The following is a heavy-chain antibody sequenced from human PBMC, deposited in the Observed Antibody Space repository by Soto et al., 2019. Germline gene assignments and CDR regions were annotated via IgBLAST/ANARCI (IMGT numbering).Heavy chain of an antibody. CDR2: IKQDGSDK. D-gene: IGHD4-17*01. Sequence: PGGSLRLSCAASGFMFSNYWMSWVRQAPGKGLEWVAIIKQDGSDKYYVDSVKGRFTISRDNAKNSLYLQMNSLRIEDAAVYYCARNRDYAFDYWGQGTLVTVSS. CDR1: GFMFSNYW. V-gene: IGHV3-7*01. J-gene: IGHJ4*02. CDR3: ARNRDYAFDY.